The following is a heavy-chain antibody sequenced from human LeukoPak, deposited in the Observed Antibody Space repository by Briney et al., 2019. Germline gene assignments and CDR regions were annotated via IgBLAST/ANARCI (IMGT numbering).Heavy chain of an antibody. J-gene: IGHJ4*02. D-gene: IGHD3-9*01. CDR2: IYYSGST. CDR1: GGSISSSSYY. Sequence: SETLSLTCTISGGSISSSSYYWGWICQPPGKGLEWIGSIYYSGSTYYNPSLKSRVTISVDTSKNQFSLKLSSVTAADTAVYYCARRYFDWLLSGPIDYWGQGTLVTVSS. CDR3: ARRYFDWLLSGPIDY. V-gene: IGHV4-39*07.